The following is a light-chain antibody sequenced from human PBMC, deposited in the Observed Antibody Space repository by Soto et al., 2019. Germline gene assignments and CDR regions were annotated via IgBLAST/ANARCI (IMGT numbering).Light chain of an antibody. CDR1: SSDVGGYNY. CDR3: SSYTGSSTYVV. Sequence: QSALTQPASVSGSPGQSITISCTGTSSDVGGYNYVSWYQQHPGKAPKLMIYDVSNRPSGVSNRFSGSKSGNTASLTISGLQAEDEADYYCSSYTGSSTYVVFGGGTKFTVL. V-gene: IGLV2-14*01. CDR2: DVS. J-gene: IGLJ2*01.